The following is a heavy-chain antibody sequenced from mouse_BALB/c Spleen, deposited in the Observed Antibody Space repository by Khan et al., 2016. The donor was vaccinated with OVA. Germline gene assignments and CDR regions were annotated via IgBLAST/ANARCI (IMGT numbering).Heavy chain of an antibody. Sequence: QVQLQQSGAELVKPGASVKISCKASGYTFTSYYMYWVKQRPGQGLEWIGGINPSNGDTHFNEKFKNKATLTVDKSSSTAYMQLSSLTSEDSAVYYCARSGYGNAFAYWGQGSLVTVSA. V-gene: IGHV1S81*02. CDR1: GYTFTSYY. J-gene: IGHJ3*01. D-gene: IGHD2-1*01. CDR2: INPSNGDT. CDR3: ARSGYGNAFAY.